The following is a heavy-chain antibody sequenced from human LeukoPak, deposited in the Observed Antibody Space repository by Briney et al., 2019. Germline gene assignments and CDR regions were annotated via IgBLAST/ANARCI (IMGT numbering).Heavy chain of an antibody. D-gene: IGHD1-20*01. CDR2: ISDDGSNK. CDR1: GFTFSSYA. V-gene: IGHV3-30*04. CDR3: ARGKGNWCFDY. Sequence: GGSLRLSCAASGFTFSSYAIHWVRQAPGKGLEWVAVISDDGSNKYYADSVKGRFSISRDNSKNTLYLQMNSLRAGDTAVYYCARGKGNWCFDYWGQGALVTVCS. J-gene: IGHJ4*02.